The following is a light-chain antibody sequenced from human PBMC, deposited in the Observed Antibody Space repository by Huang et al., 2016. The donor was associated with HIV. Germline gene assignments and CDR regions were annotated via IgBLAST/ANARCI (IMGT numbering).Light chain of an antibody. V-gene: IGKV1-16*02. CDR3: QQSNTFPLT. Sequence: DIQMTQSPSSLSAPVGDRVTITCRASQDIRSNLAWFQQTPGKAPKSLIYDASTLQSGVPSKFSGNGYGTDFTLTISSLQPEDIATYYCQQSNTFPLTFGGGTKVEI. CDR1: QDIRSN. J-gene: IGKJ4*01. CDR2: DAS.